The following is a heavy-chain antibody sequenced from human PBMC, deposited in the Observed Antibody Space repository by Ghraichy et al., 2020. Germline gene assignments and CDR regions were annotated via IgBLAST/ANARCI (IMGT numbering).Heavy chain of an antibody. CDR3: ARSSIVGATRGGFDY. V-gene: IGHV4-59*01. CDR2: IYYSGST. Sequence: SETLSLTCTVSGGSISSYYWSWIRQPPGKGLEWIGFIYYSGSTNYNPSLKSRVTLSVDTSKNQFSLKLSSVTAADPAEYYCARSSIVGATRGGFDYWGQGTLVTVSS. D-gene: IGHD1-26*01. CDR1: GGSISSYY. J-gene: IGHJ4*02.